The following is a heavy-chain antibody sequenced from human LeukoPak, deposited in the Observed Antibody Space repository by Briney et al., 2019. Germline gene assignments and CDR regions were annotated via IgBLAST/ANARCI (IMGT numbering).Heavy chain of an antibody. V-gene: IGHV3-23*01. CDR2: ISGSGGST. D-gene: IGHD6-6*01. J-gene: IGHJ3*02. CDR3: AKEGKYSSPSDAFDI. Sequence: GGSLRISCAASGFTFSSYAMSWGRQAPGKGLEWVSAISGSGGSTYYADSVKGRFTISRDNSKNTLYLQMNSLRAEDTAVYHCAKEGKYSSPSDAFDIWGQGTMVTVSS. CDR1: GFTFSSYA.